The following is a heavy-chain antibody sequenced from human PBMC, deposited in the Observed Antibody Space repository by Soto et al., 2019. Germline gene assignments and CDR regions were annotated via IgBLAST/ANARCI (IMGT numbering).Heavy chain of an antibody. Sequence: EVQLVESVGGLVKPGGSLRLSCAASGFTFSSYNMNWVRQAPGQGLEWVSSISSSSAYIYYAASVKGRFTISRDNAKNSRYLPMNGLRAEDTAVYYCARETTYDILAASYGNWCDPWGQGTLVTVPS. CDR2: ISSSSAYI. D-gene: IGHD3-9*01. CDR1: GFTFSSYN. J-gene: IGHJ5*02. CDR3: ARETTYDILAASYGNWCDP. V-gene: IGHV3-21*01.